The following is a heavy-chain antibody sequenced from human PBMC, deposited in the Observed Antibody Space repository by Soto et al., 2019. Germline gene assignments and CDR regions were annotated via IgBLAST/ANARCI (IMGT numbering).Heavy chain of an antibody. J-gene: IGHJ4*02. CDR1: GFNFHNLA. CDR3: AKDATRTSGWYYFDY. D-gene: IGHD6-19*01. CDR2: MSYSGDLT. Sequence: VGSLRLSCAASGFNFHNLAMGWLRQAPGKGLEWVSVMSYSGDLTYYADSVKGRFTISRDNSKNTLYLQMDSLRADDTAVYYCAKDATRTSGWYYFDYWGQGALVTVSS. V-gene: IGHV3-23*01.